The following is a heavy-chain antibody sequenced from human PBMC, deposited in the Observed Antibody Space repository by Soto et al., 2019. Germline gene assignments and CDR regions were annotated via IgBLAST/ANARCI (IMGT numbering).Heavy chain of an antibody. J-gene: IGHJ4*02. CDR1: GGSINTFY. V-gene: IGHV4-4*07. CDR2: IFSSGST. CDR3: AREGSYSAYNFAHGIQLWSFDF. Sequence: SETLSLTCTVSGGSINTFYWSWVRQPAGKGLEWIGRIFSSGSTSFNPSLESRVAMSVDTSKNHFSLNLSPVTAADMAVYYCAREGSYSAYNFAHGIQLWSFDFWGQGALVTVSS. D-gene: IGHD5-12*01.